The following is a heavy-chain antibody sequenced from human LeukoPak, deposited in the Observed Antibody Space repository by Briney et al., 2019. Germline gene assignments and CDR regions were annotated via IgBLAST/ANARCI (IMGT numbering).Heavy chain of an antibody. CDR3: ARGSSRAASKRFGMDV. D-gene: IGHD6-6*01. CDR2: ISYDGSNK. CDR1: GITFRNYG. J-gene: IGHJ6*02. Sequence: GGSLRLSCAVSGITFRNYGMHWVRQAPGKGLEWVAVISYDGSNKYYADSVKGRFTISRDSSKNTLYLQMNSLRAEDTAVYYCARGSSRAASKRFGMDVWGQGTTVTVSS. V-gene: IGHV3-33*05.